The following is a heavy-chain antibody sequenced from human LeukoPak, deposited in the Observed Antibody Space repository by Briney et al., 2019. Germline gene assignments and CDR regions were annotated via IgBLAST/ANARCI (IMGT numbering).Heavy chain of an antibody. V-gene: IGHV3-23*01. D-gene: IGHD2-8*01. CDR1: GFTFSSYA. J-gene: IGHJ4*02. Sequence: GGSLRLSCAASGFTFSSYAMSWVRQAPGKGLEWVSAISGSGGSTYYADSVKGRFTISRDNSKNTLYLQMNSLRAEDTAVYYCAKDFLGDVLMVYAIRGFDYWGQGTLVTVSS. CDR2: ISGSGGST. CDR3: AKDFLGDVLMVYAIRGFDY.